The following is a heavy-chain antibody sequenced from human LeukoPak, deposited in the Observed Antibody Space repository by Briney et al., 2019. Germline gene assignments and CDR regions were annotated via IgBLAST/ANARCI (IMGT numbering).Heavy chain of an antibody. Sequence: GGSLRLSCIVSGFTFGDYAMSWFRQAPGKGLEWVGFIRSKDYGGTTEYAASVKGRFTISRDDSNSIAYLQMNSLKTEDTAVYYCTRVRGYSYGGYYFDYWGQGTLVTVSS. CDR3: TRVRGYSYGGYYFDY. J-gene: IGHJ4*02. CDR1: GFTFGDYA. CDR2: IRSKDYGGTT. V-gene: IGHV3-49*03. D-gene: IGHD5-12*01.